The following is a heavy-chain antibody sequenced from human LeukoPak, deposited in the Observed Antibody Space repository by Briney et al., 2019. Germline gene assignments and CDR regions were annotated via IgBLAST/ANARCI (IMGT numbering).Heavy chain of an antibody. D-gene: IGHD1-14*01. CDR3: ATTDTTCY. CDR1: GFSFRHYG. Sequence: QTGGSLRLSCAASGFSFRHYGMHWVRQAPGKGLEWVAFINYDGSSKYYADSVKGRFTISRDNSKNTLYLEINSLSADDTAVYYCATTDTTCYWGQGTLVTVSS. J-gene: IGHJ4*02. V-gene: IGHV3-30*02. CDR2: INYDGSSK.